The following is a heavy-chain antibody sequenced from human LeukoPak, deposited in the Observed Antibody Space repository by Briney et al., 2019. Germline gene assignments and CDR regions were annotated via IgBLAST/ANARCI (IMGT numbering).Heavy chain of an antibody. D-gene: IGHD5-18*01. Sequence: PGGSLRLSCAASGFTFSTYDMSWVRQAPGKGLEWVSAISGSGGSTYYADSVKGRFTISRDNSKNTLYLQMNSLRAEDTAVYYCAKVSGYRYGTFDYWGQGTLVTVSS. CDR1: GFTFSTYD. J-gene: IGHJ4*02. CDR2: ISGSGGST. V-gene: IGHV3-23*01. CDR3: AKVSGYRYGTFDY.